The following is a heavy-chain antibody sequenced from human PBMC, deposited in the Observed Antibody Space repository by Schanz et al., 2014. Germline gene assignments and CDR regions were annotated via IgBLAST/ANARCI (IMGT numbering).Heavy chain of an antibody. CDR3: ARDRGYCSGGSCLTFDY. J-gene: IGHJ4*02. Sequence: QVQLVESGGGVVQPGGSLRLSCAASGFTLSNSDMHWVRQAPGKGLEWVAVIWYDENNKYYADSVKGRFTMSRDNSKNTLYLQMNTLRAEDTAVYYCARDRGYCSGGSCLTFDYWGQGTLVTVSS. CDR1: GFTLSNSD. V-gene: IGHV3-33*01. CDR2: IWYDENNK. D-gene: IGHD2-15*01.